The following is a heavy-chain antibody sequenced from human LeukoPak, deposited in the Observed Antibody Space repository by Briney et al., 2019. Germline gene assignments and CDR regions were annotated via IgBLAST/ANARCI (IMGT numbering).Heavy chain of an antibody. CDR2: IYYSGST. CDR3: ARVPTVTFFDY. V-gene: IGHV4-38-2*02. CDR1: GYSISSGYY. D-gene: IGHD4-17*01. Sequence: SETLSLTCTVSGYSISSGYYWGWIRQPPGKGLEWIGSIYYSGSTYQNPSLKSRVTISVDTSKNQFFLELSSVTAADTAVYYCARVPTVTFFDYWGQGTLVTVSS. J-gene: IGHJ4*02.